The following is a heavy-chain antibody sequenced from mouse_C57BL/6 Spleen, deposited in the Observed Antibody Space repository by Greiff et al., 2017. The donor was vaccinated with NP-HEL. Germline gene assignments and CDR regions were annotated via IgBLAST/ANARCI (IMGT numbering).Heavy chain of an antibody. CDR2: INPSTGGT. J-gene: IGHJ3*01. CDR1: GYSFTGYY. CDR3: ARSYYYGSSAWFAY. Sequence: EVQLVESGPELVKPGASVKISCKASGYSFTGYYMNWVKQSPEKSLEWIGEINPSTGGTTYNQKFKAKATLTVDKSSSTAYMQLKSLTSEDSAVYYCARSYYYGSSAWFAYWGQGTLVTVSA. D-gene: IGHD1-1*01. V-gene: IGHV1-42*01.